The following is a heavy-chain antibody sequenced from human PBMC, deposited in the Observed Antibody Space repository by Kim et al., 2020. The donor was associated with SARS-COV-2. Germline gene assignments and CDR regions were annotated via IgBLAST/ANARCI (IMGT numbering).Heavy chain of an antibody. CDR1: GFTFSSYA. V-gene: IGHV3-30-3*01. CDR3: AREKGGAWSGYSPVDY. J-gene: IGHJ4*02. CDR2: ISYDGSNK. D-gene: IGHD3-3*01. Sequence: GGSLRLSCAASGFTFSSYAMHWVRQAPGKGLEWVAVISYDGSNKYYADSVKGRFTISRDNSKNTLYLQMNSLRAEDTAVYYCAREKGGAWSGYSPVDYWGQGTLVTVSS.